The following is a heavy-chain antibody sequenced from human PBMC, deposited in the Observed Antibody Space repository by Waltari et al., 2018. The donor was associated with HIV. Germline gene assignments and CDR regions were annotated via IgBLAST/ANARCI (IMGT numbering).Heavy chain of an antibody. Sequence: QVQLVESGGGVVQPGRSLRLSCSASGFTFTVYGMHWVRQAPGKGRTWAGVISQDGGNKDYSDSVKGRVNISRDKSKNTLYLEMKSVRAEDTAIYYCAKESDVYSDYTFYHWGQGTLVTVSS. CDR1: GFTFTVYG. CDR3: AKESDVYSDYTFYH. V-gene: IGHV3-30*18. CDR2: ISQDGGNK. J-gene: IGHJ4*02. D-gene: IGHD4-17*01.